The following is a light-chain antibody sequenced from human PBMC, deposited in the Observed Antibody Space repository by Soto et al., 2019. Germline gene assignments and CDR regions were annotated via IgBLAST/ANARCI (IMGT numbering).Light chain of an antibody. V-gene: IGLV2-8*01. CDR1: SSDVGGYDY. Sequence: QSALTQPPSASGSPGQSVTISCTGTSSDVGGYDYVSWYQQHPDKAPKLMIFEVTKRPSGVPDRFSGSKSGNTASLTVSGLQAEDEADYYCSSFTSSVTYVFGTRTKVTVL. CDR3: SSFTSSVTYV. J-gene: IGLJ1*01. CDR2: EVT.